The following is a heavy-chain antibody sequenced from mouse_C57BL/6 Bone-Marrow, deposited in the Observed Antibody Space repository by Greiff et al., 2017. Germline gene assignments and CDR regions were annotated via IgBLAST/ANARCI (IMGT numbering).Heavy chain of an antibody. J-gene: IGHJ3*01. D-gene: IGHD2-3*01. CDR3: ARSGDGYYGWFAY. CDR2: IYPGDGDT. V-gene: IGHV1-80*01. Sequence: VQLQQSGAELVKPGASVKISCKASGYAFSSYWMNWVKQRPGKGLAWIGQIYPGDGDTNYNGKFKGKATLTAAKSSSTAYMQLSSLTSEDSAVYFCARSGDGYYGWFAYWGQGTLVTVSA. CDR1: GYAFSSYW.